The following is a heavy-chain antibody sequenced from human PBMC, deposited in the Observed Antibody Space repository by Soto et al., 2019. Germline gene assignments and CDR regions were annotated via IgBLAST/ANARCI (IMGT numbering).Heavy chain of an antibody. CDR3: ARAVKLGILDAFDI. CDR2: ISSSSSYI. V-gene: IGHV3-21*01. D-gene: IGHD7-27*01. CDR1: GFTFSSYS. J-gene: IGHJ3*02. Sequence: GGSLRLSCAASGFTFSSYSMNWVRQAPGKGLEWVSSISSSSSYIYYADSVKGRFTISRDNAKNSLYLQMNSLRAEDTAVYYCARAVKLGILDAFDIWGQGTMVTVSS.